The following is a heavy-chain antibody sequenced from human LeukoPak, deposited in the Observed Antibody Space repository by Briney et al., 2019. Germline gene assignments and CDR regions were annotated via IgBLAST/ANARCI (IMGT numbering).Heavy chain of an antibody. CDR1: GYTFTSYD. CDR2: MNPNSGNT. CDR3: ARGSRYDFWSGYYTSLDY. J-gene: IGHJ4*02. V-gene: IGHV1-8*03. D-gene: IGHD3-3*01. Sequence: APVKVSCKASGYTFTSYDINWVRQATGQGLEWMGWMNPNSGNTGYAQKFQGRVTITRNTSISTAYMELSSLRSEDTAVYYCARGSRYDFWSGYYTSLDYWGQGTLVTVSS.